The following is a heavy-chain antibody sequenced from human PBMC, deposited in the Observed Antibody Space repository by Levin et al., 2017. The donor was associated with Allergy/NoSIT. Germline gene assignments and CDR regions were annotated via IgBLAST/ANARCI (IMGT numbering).Heavy chain of an antibody. CDR2: MNPNSGNT. V-gene: IGHV1-8*01. Sequence: GESLKISCKASGYTFTSYDINWVRQATGQGLEWMGWMNPNSGNTGYAQKFQGRVTMTRNTSISTAYMELSSLRSEDTAVYYCARVRVYYDSSGFDYWGQGTLVTVSS. D-gene: IGHD3-22*01. CDR1: GYTFTSYD. CDR3: ARVRVYYDSSGFDY. J-gene: IGHJ4*02.